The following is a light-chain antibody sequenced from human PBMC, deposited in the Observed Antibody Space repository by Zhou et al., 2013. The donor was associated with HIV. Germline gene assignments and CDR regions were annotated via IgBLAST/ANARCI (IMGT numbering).Light chain of an antibody. J-gene: IGKJ4*01. CDR3: QQSYRTLWLT. V-gene: IGKV1-39*01. CDR1: QSISSS. CDR2: AAS. Sequence: DIQMTQSPSSLSASVGDRVTITCRASQSISSSLNWYQQKPGKAPNLLIYAASSLQSGVPSRFSGSGSGTDFTLTISSLQPEDFATYYCQQSYRTLWLTFGGGTKVEIK.